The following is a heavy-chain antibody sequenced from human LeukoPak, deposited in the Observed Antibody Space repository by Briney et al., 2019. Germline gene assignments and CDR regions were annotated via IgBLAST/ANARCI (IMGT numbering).Heavy chain of an antibody. Sequence: PSETLSLTCTVSGGSISSYYWSWIRQPPGKGLEWIGYIYYSGSTNYNPSLKSRVTISVDTSKNQFSLKLSSVTAADTAVYYCAREHSSGWSNYYYMDVWGKATTVTVSS. D-gene: IGHD6-19*01. V-gene: IGHV4-59*01. J-gene: IGHJ6*03. CDR2: IYYSGST. CDR3: AREHSSGWSNYYYMDV. CDR1: GGSISSYY.